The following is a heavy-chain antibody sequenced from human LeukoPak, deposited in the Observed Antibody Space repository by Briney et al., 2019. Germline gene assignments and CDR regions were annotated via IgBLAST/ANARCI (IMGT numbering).Heavy chain of an antibody. V-gene: IGHV3-7*01. CDR3: ARDLKYTPHY. J-gene: IGHJ4*02. CDR1: GLTFSSYW. D-gene: IGHD2-15*01. CDR2: INEDGSGK. Sequence: GGSLRLSCAVSGLTFSSYWMSWVRQAPGKGLEWLANINEDGSGKYYKDSVKGRFTVSRDNAKNSLYLQLNSLGAEDTAVYYCARDLKYTPHYWGQGVLVTVSS.